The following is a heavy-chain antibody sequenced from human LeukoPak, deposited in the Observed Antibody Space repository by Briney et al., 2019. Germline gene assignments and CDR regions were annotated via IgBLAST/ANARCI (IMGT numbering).Heavy chain of an antibody. V-gene: IGHV3-23*01. D-gene: IGHD1-1*01. J-gene: IGHJ4*02. CDR2: ISGSGGST. CDR3: ARDTTTQRLSVRAYCDY. CDR1: GFTFSNYA. Sequence: GGSLRLSCAASGFTFSNYAMSWVRQAPGKGLEWVSAISGSGGSTYYADSVKGRFTISRDNSKNTLYLQMNSLSAEDTAVYYCARDTTTQRLSVRAYCDYWGQGTLVTVSS.